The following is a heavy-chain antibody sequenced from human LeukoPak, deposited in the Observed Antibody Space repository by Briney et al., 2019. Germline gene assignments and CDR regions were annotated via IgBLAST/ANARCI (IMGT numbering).Heavy chain of an antibody. J-gene: IGHJ4*02. CDR1: GFTFSSYS. CDR3: ARGTSSSRYSSRWYGNFDY. V-gene: IGHV3-48*01. Sequence: GGSLRLSCAASGFTFSSYSMNWVRQAPGKGLEWVSYISSSSSTIYYADSVKGRFTISRDNAKNSLYLLMNSLRGEDTAVYYCARGTSSSRYSSRWYGNFDYWGQGTLVTASS. D-gene: IGHD6-13*01. CDR2: ISSSSSTI.